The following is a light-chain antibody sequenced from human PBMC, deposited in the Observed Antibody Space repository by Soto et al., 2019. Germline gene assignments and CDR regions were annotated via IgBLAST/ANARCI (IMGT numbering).Light chain of an antibody. Sequence: QSALTQPRSVSGSPGQSVTISCTGTSSDVGRYDYVSWYQQYPGEAPKLIIYDVTERPSGVPDRFSGSKSGNTASLTISGLRAEDEAAYSCCSFAGSYSQVFGSGTKVTVL. CDR2: DVT. J-gene: IGLJ1*01. CDR1: SSDVGRYDY. V-gene: IGLV2-11*01. CDR3: CSFAGSYSQV.